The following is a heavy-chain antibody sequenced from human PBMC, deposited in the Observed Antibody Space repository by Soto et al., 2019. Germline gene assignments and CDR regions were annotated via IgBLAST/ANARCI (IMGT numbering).Heavy chain of an antibody. CDR1: GFTFSDYY. CDR3: ARDRVSAFFDY. Sequence: QVQLVESGGGVVKPGGTLRLSCVASGFTFSDYYMNWIRQTPGKGLEWLSYISSTSTYTDYADSVKGRFTISRDNANNSLYLQMDSLRADDTAIYYCARDRVSAFFDYWGQGTLVTVSS. V-gene: IGHV3-11*06. J-gene: IGHJ4*02. CDR2: ISSTSTYT.